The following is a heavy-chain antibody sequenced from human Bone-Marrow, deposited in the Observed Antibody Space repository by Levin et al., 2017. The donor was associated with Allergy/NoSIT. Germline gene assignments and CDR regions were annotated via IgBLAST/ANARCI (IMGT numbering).Heavy chain of an antibody. D-gene: IGHD5-24*01. CDR3: ARVGGDGYKPGNAIDY. CDR2: INPSGGST. CDR1: GYTFTSYY. Sequence: GASVKVSCKASGYTFTSYYMHWVRQAPGQGLEWMGIINPSGGSTSYAQKFQGRVTMTRDTSTSTVYMELSSLRSEDTAVYYCARVGGDGYKPGNAIDYWGQGTLVTVSS. J-gene: IGHJ4*02. V-gene: IGHV1-46*01.